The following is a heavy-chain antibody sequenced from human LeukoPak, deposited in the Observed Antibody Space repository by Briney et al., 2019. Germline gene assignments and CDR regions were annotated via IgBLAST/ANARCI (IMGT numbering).Heavy chain of an antibody. D-gene: IGHD3-22*01. CDR2: INPNSGGT. J-gene: IGHJ4*02. CDR1: GYTFTGYY. V-gene: IGHV1-2*02. Sequence: SVKVSCKASGYTFTGYYMHWVRQAPGQGLEWMGWINPNSGGTNYAQKFQGRVTMTRDTSISTAYMELSRLRSDDTAVYYCARDNDSSGYYADYWGQGTLVTVSS. CDR3: ARDNDSSGYYADY.